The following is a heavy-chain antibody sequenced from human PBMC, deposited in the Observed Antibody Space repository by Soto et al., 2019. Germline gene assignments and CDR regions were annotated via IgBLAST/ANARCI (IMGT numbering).Heavy chain of an antibody. CDR3: ARVGPNWNDAFDI. D-gene: IGHD1-1*01. V-gene: IGHV1-2*04. Sequence: ASVKVSCKASGYTFTGYYMHWVRQAPGQGLEWMGWINPNSGGTNYAQKFQGWVTMTRDTSISTAYMELSRLRSDDTAVYYCARVGPNWNDAFDIWGQGTMVTVSS. J-gene: IGHJ3*02. CDR1: GYTFTGYY. CDR2: INPNSGGT.